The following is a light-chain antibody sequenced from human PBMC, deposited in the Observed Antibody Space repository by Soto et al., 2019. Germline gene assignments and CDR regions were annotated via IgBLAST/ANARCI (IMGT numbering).Light chain of an antibody. Sequence: DIQMTQSPSTLSASVGDRVTITCRASQSINIWLAWYQQKPGKAPKLLIYDASSLESGVPSGFSGSGSGTEFTLTISSLQPDDFATYYCQQYNSYSTFGQGTRLEIK. CDR3: QQYNSYST. CDR1: QSINIW. J-gene: IGKJ5*01. V-gene: IGKV1-5*01. CDR2: DAS.